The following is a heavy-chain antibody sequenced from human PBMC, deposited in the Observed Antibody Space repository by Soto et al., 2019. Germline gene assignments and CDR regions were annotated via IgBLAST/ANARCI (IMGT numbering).Heavy chain of an antibody. Sequence: GGSLRLSCAASGFTFSSYWMSWVRQAPGKGLEWVANIKQDGSEKYYVDSVKGRFTISRDNAKNSLYLQMNSLRAEDTAVYYCARARRENLYYMDVWGKGTTVTVSS. V-gene: IGHV3-7*01. J-gene: IGHJ6*03. CDR1: GFTFSSYW. CDR3: ARARRENLYYMDV. CDR2: IKQDGSEK.